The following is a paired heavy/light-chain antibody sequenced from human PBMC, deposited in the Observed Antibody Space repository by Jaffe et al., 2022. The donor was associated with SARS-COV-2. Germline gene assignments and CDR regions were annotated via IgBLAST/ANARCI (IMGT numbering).Light chain of an antibody. V-gene: IGKV1-33*01. CDR1: QDISNY. Sequence: DIQMTQSPSSLSASVGDRVTITCQASQDISNYLNWYQQKPGKAPKLLIYDASNLETGVPSRFSGSGSGTDFTFTISSLQPEDIATYYCQQYDNLPTFGGGTKVEIK. CDR3: QQYDNLPT. CDR2: DAS. J-gene: IGKJ4*01.
Heavy chain of an antibody. V-gene: IGHV3-33*01. J-gene: IGHJ6*02. Sequence: QVQLVESGGGVVQPGRSLRLSCAASGFTFSSYGMHWVRQAPGKGLEWVAVIWYDGSNKYYADSVKGRFTISRDNSKNTLYLQMNSLRAEDTAVYYCARDRAARHFVRMTGYYYYGMDVWGQGTTVTVSS. CDR2: IWYDGSNK. D-gene: IGHD6-6*01. CDR1: GFTFSSYG. CDR3: ARDRAARHFVRMTGYYYYGMDV.